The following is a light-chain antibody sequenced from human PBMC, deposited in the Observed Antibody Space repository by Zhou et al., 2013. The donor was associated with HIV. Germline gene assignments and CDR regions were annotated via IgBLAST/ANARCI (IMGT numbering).Light chain of an antibody. CDR2: QAS. J-gene: IGKJ1*01. CDR3: QQYNSHSRT. CDR1: QSISTY. V-gene: IGKV1-5*03. Sequence: DIQMTQSPSSLSASLGDRVTITCRASQSISTYLNWYQQKPGKAPTLLIYQASSLQSGVPRRFSGSGSGTEFTLTISSLQPDDFATYYCQQYNSHSRTFGQGTTVE.